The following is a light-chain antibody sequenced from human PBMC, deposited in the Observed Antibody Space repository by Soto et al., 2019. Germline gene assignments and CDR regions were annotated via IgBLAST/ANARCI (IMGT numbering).Light chain of an antibody. V-gene: IGKV3-15*01. CDR3: QQYGRSPT. Sequence: EIVMTQSPATLSVSPGERATLSCRASQSVSSNLAWYQQKPGQAPRLLIYGASTRATGIPARFSGSGSGTEFTLTISSLQSEDFAVYYCQQYGRSPTFGQGTKVEMK. CDR1: QSVSSN. CDR2: GAS. J-gene: IGKJ1*01.